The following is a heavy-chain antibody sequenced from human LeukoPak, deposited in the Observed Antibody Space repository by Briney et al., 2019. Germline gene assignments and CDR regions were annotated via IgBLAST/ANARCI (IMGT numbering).Heavy chain of an antibody. CDR2: ISSSSSYI. J-gene: IGHJ4*02. V-gene: IGHV3-21*01. CDR3: ASSYRPNLAQFDY. Sequence: GGSLRLSCAASGFTFSSYSMIWVRQAPGKGLEWVSSISSSSSYIYDADSVKGRFTVSRDNAKNSLYLQMHSLRAEDTAVYYCASSYRPNLAQFDYWGQGILVTVSS. CDR1: GFTFSSYS. D-gene: IGHD3-16*02.